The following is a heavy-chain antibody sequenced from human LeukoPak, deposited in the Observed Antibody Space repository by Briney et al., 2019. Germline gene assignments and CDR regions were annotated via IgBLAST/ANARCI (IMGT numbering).Heavy chain of an antibody. CDR1: GGSISSGDYY. CDR3: ARESTKVVRGVIMTHAFDY. V-gene: IGHV4-30-4*08. CDR2: IYYSGST. Sequence: SETLSLTCTVSGGSISSGDYYWSWIRQPPGKGLEWIGYIYYSGSTYYNPSLKSRVTISVDTSKNQFSLKLSSVTDADTAVYYCARESTKVVRGVIMTHAFDYWGQGTLVTVSS. J-gene: IGHJ4*02. D-gene: IGHD3-10*01.